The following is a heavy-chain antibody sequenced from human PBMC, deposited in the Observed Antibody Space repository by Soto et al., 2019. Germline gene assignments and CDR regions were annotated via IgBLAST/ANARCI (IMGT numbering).Heavy chain of an antibody. V-gene: IGHV3-9*01. D-gene: IGHD3-3*01. CDR2: ISWNSGTL. CDR3: AKDRHRSGLGHWFDP. Sequence: ESGGALVQPGGSLRLSCAASGFTFEDYAMNWVRQGPVKGLEWVARISWNSGTLHYADSVKGRFTISRDNAKNSIYLEMNGLRVEDTALYYCAKDRHRSGLGHWFDPWGQGTLVTVSS. J-gene: IGHJ5*02. CDR1: GFTFEDYA.